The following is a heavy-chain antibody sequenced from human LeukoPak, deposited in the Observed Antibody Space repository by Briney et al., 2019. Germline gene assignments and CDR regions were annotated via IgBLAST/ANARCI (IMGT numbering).Heavy chain of an antibody. Sequence: PGGSLRLSCAASGFTFSSFGMHWVRQAPGRGLEWVALILYGDKYYADSVKGRFTISRDNSKNTLYLQMDSLRAEDTAVYYCARYCSGGCYSGLDYWGQGTLVTVPS. D-gene: IGHD2-15*01. CDR2: ILYGDK. CDR3: ARYCSGGCYSGLDY. CDR1: GFTFSSFG. V-gene: IGHV3-33*01. J-gene: IGHJ4*02.